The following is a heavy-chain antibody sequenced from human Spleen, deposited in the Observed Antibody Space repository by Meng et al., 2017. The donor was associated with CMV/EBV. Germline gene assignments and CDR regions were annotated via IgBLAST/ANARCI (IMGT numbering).Heavy chain of an antibody. CDR1: GGAFSGYY. CDR3: ARISMVRGVIILFDY. Sequence: QGRLQRWGAGLLKPWGTRSLTCAGYGGAFSGYYWSWIRQPPGKGLEWIGEINHSGSTNYNPSLKSRVTISVDTSKNQFSLKLSSVTAADTAVYYCARISMVRGVIILFDYWGQGTLVTVSS. D-gene: IGHD3-10*01. J-gene: IGHJ4*02. V-gene: IGHV4-34*01. CDR2: INHSGST.